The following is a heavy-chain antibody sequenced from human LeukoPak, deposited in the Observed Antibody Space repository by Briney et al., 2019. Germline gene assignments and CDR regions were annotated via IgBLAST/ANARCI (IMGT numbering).Heavy chain of an antibody. Sequence: SETLSLTCTVSGGSISSYYWSWIRQPPGKGLEWIGYIYYSGSTNYNPSLKSRVTISVDTSKNQFSLKLSSVTAADTAVYYCASGTYSGYDYDYWGQGTLVTVSS. V-gene: IGHV4-59*01. D-gene: IGHD5-12*01. J-gene: IGHJ4*02. CDR2: IYYSGST. CDR3: ASGTYSGYDYDY. CDR1: GGSISSYY.